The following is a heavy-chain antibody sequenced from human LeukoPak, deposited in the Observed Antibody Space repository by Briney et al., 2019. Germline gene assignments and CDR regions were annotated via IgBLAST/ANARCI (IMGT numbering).Heavy chain of an antibody. CDR2: INPNSGGT. V-gene: IGHV1-2*02. CDR1: GYTFTGYY. Sequence: GASVKVSCKASGYTFTGYYMHWVRQAPGQGLEWMGWINPNSGGTNYAQKFQGRVTMTRDTSISTAYMELSRLRSDDTAVYYCARRGGYGDLPDAFDTWGQGTMVTVSS. J-gene: IGHJ3*02. D-gene: IGHD4-17*01. CDR3: ARRGGYGDLPDAFDT.